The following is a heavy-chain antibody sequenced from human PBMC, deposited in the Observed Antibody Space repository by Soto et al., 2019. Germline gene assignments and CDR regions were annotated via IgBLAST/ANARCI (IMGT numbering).Heavy chain of an antibody. D-gene: IGHD3-22*01. CDR2: IYYSGST. CDR3: ARVSEGSGFQTNE. J-gene: IGHJ4*02. CDR1: GGSISSSSYY. V-gene: IGHV4-39*07. Sequence: SETLSLTCTFSGGSISSSSYYLGWIRQPPGKGLEWIGSIYYSGSTYYNPSLKSRVIISIDKSKNQFSLNLSSVTAADTAVYYCARVSEGSGFQTNEWGQGALVTVSS.